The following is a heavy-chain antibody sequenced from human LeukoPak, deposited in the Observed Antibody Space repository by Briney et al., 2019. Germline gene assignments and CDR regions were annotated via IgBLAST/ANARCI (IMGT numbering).Heavy chain of an antibody. V-gene: IGHV3-33*01. J-gene: IGHJ5*02. CDR1: GFTFSSYG. D-gene: IGHD4-17*01. CDR2: IWYDGSNK. CDR3: ARELYGDYSNWSDP. Sequence: GRSLRLSCAASGFTFSSYGMHWVRQAPGKGLEWVAVIWYDGSNKYYADSVKGRFTISRDNSKNTLYLQMNSLRAEDTAVYYCARELYGDYSNWSDPWGQGTLVTVSS.